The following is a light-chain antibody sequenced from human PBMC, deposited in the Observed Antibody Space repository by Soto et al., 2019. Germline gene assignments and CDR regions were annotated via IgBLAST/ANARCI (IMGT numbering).Light chain of an antibody. CDR2: GAS. J-gene: IGKJ5*01. V-gene: IGKV1-9*01. Sequence: DIQLTQSPSFLSASVGDRVTITCRASQGINNYLAWYQQKPGKVPKLLMYGASTLQSGAPSRFSGSGYGTGCPLTITNLQPEDFATYYCQQLGSYPITFGQGTRLDIK. CDR3: QQLGSYPIT. CDR1: QGINNY.